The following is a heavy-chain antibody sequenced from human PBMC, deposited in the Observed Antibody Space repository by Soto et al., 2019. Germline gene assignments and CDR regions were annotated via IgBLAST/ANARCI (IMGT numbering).Heavy chain of an antibody. CDR3: ARELSGGIFDY. V-gene: IGHV1-46*01. Sequence: QVQLVQSGAEVKEPGASVKISCKTSGYTFTSCYIHWVRQAPGQGLEWLGIMNAQNFQGRLTMTRDTSTSTVDMELSSLRSEDTALYYCARELSGGIFDYWGQGTLITVSS. CDR2: M. CDR1: GYTFTSCY. J-gene: IGHJ4*02. D-gene: IGHD7-27*01.